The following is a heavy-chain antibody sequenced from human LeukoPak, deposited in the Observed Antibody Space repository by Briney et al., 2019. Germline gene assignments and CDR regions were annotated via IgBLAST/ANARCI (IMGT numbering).Heavy chain of an antibody. V-gene: IGHV1-3*01. CDR2: IDADNGDT. J-gene: IGHJ4*02. CDR3: ARGSTSDWPLDH. Sequence: ASVTVSCKASGYTFRAYAIHWVRQAPGQRFEWMGWIDADNGDTRYSQRFQGRVTITRDTSASTVYMELSSLRSEDTAVYYCARGSTSDWPLDHWGQETLVTISS. CDR1: GYTFRAYA. D-gene: IGHD6-19*01.